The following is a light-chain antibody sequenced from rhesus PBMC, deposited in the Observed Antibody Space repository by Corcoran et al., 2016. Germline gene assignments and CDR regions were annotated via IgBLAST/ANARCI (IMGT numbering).Light chain of an antibody. CDR2: GAS. Sequence: DIQMTQSPSSLSASVGDRVTLTCRASQGISSYLAWYQQKPGKAPKVLIYGASTLQSGVPSRFSGIGSGADFNLTISSLQPKDSATYYCQQTNAYPYSFGQGTTVEIK. CDR3: QQTNAYPYS. CDR1: QGISSY. V-gene: IGKV1-25*01. J-gene: IGKJ2*01.